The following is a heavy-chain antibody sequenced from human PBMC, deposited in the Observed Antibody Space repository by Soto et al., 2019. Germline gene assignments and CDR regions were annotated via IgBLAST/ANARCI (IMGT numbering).Heavy chain of an antibody. D-gene: IGHD6-19*01. CDR2: IYPGDSDT. J-gene: IGHJ6*02. Sequence: GESLKISCKGSGYSFTSYWIGWVRQMPGKGLEWMGIIYPGDSDTRYSPSFQGQVTISADKSISTAYLQWSSLKASDTAMYYCARQVAGNFEDHYYGMDVWGQGTTVTVSS. CDR1: GYSFTSYW. V-gene: IGHV5-51*01. CDR3: ARQVAGNFEDHYYGMDV.